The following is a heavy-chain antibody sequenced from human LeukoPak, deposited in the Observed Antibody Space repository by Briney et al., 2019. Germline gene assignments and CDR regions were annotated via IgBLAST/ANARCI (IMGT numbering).Heavy chain of an antibody. CDR1: GFTFSSYA. Sequence: GGSLRLSCAASGFTFSSYAMSWVRQAPGKGLEWVSGIGHGGIHTYYADSVKGRFTVSRDDSKSTLFLQMSSLRADDTALYYCAKEKKSGGWPLEYWGQGALVIVSS. D-gene: IGHD2-15*01. CDR2: IGHGGIHT. V-gene: IGHV3-23*01. J-gene: IGHJ4*02. CDR3: AKEKKSGGWPLEY.